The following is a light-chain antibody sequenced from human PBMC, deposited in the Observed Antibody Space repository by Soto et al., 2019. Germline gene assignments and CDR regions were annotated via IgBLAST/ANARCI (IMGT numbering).Light chain of an antibody. CDR2: SND. Sequence: QSVLTQPPSASGTPGQRVTISCSGSSSNIGSNTVNWYQQLPGTAPKLLIYSNDQRPLGVPDRFSGSKSGTSASLAISGLQSADEADYYCATWDDSLNGWVFGGGTKLTVL. CDR1: SSNIGSNT. J-gene: IGLJ3*02. CDR3: ATWDDSLNGWV. V-gene: IGLV1-44*01.